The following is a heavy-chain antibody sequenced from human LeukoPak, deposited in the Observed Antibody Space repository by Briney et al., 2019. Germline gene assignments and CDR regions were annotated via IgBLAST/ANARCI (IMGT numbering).Heavy chain of an antibody. CDR1: GFTFTSSA. V-gene: IGHV1-58*02. CDR3: AADRFGGYYGMDV. J-gene: IGHJ6*02. Sequence: GASVKVSRKASGFTFTSSAMQWVRQARGQRLEWIGWIVVGSGNTNYAQKFQERVTITRDMSTSTAYMELSSLRSEDTAVYYCAADRFGGYYGMDVWGQGTTVTVSS. CDR2: IVVGSGNT. D-gene: IGHD3-16*01.